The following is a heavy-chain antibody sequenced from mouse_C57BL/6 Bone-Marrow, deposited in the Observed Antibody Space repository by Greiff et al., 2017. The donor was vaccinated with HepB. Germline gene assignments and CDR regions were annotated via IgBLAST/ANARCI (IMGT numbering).Heavy chain of an antibody. V-gene: IGHV1-15*01. CDR2: IDPETGGT. CDR1: GYTFTDYE. J-gene: IGHJ3*01. Sequence: QVHVKQSGAELVRPGASVTLSCKASGYTFTDYEMHWVKQTPVHGLEWIGAIDPETGGTAYNQKFKGKAILTADKSSSTAYMELSSLTSEDSAVYYCTTGGAPPWFAYWGQGTLVTVSA. CDR3: TTGGAPPWFAY.